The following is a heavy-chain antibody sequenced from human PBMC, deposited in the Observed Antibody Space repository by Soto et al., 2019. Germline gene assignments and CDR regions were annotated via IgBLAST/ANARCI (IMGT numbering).Heavy chain of an antibody. CDR1: GGSISGYY. V-gene: IGHV4-59*08. CDR2: IYYRGNT. J-gene: IGHJ3*02. Sequence: SETLSLTCTVSGGSISGYYWTWIRQPPGKGLEWIGIIYYRGNTNYNPSLKSRVTISMDTSKNHFALKLNSVTAADTAVYYCARTKTGYAFDIWGQGTMVTVSS. CDR3: ARTKTGYAFDI. D-gene: IGHD2-8*01.